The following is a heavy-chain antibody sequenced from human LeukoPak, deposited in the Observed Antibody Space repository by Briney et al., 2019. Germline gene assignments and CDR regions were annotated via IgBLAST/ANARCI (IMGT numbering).Heavy chain of an antibody. D-gene: IGHD3-10*01. J-gene: IGHJ4*02. Sequence: PGRSLRLSCAASGFNFGTFDMSWVRQAPGKGLEWVSTLACLDASCTEYYSDSVKGRFSISRDTSRSTLSLQVNSLRVEDTAMYYCVRDSEGSFDYWGQGTLVTVSS. CDR3: VRDSEGSFDY. V-gene: IGHV3-23*01. CDR2: LACLDASCTE. CDR1: GFNFGTFD.